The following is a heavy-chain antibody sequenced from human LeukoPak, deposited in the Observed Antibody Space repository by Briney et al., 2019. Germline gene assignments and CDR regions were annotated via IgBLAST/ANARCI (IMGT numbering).Heavy chain of an antibody. CDR2: MNPNSGNT. D-gene: IGHD2-21*01. Sequence: ASVKVSCKASGYTFTSYDINWVRQATGQGLEWMGWMNPNSGNTGYAQKFQGRVTMTRNTSISTAYMELSSLRSEDTAVYYCARDPLYCGGDCYYYGMDVWGQGTTVTVSS. CDR3: ARDPLYCGGDCYYYGMDV. CDR1: GYTFTSYD. J-gene: IGHJ6*02. V-gene: IGHV1-8*01.